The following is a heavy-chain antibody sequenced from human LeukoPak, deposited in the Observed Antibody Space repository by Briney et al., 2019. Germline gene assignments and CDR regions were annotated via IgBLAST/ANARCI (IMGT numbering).Heavy chain of an antibody. CDR2: INAGNGNT. D-gene: IGHD1-26*01. CDR3: ARFWGARGRYYFDY. CDR1: GYTFTSYA. V-gene: IGHV1-3*01. J-gene: IGHJ4*02. Sequence: GASVKVSCKASGYTFTSYAMHWVRQAPGQRLEWMGWINAGNGNTKYSQKFQGRVTITRDTSASIAYMELSSLRSEDTAVYYCARFWGARGRYYFDYWGQGTLVTVSS.